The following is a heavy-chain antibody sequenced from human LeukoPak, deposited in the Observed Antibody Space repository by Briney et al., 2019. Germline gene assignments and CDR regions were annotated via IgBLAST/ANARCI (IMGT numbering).Heavy chain of an antibody. J-gene: IGHJ4*02. D-gene: IGHD1-7*01. CDR1: GFTFSSYW. CDR2: INPDGSTT. CDR3: ATAGNYRFDY. Sequence: GGSLILSCAASGFTFSSYWVHWVRQAPGRGLVGVSRINPDGSTTNYADSVKGRFTISRDNAKNTLYPQMNSLRAEDTAVYYCATAGNYRFDYWGQGTLVTVSS. V-gene: IGHV3-74*01.